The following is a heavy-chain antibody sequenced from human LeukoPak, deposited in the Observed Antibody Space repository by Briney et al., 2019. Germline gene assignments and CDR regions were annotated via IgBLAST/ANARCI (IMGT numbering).Heavy chain of an antibody. CDR3: AKDHLPGIVVADRGY. V-gene: IGHV3-7*01. CDR2: IRQDGSEK. CDR1: GFSFSTYW. J-gene: IGHJ4*02. D-gene: IGHD6-19*01. Sequence: PGGSLRLSCETSGFSFSTYWMSWVRQPPGKGLEWVANIRQDGSEKYYVDSVKGRFTISRDIAKQSVFLQMNSLRAEDTAVYYCAKDHLPGIVVADRGYWGQGTLVTVSS.